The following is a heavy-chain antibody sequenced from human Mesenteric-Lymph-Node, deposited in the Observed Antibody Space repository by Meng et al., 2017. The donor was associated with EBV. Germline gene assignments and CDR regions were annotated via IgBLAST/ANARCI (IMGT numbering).Heavy chain of an antibody. J-gene: IGHJ4*02. V-gene: IGHV1-69*01. Sequence: GQLGESGAEVKRPGSSVKVSCRASGDTFSTYTSTWVRQAPGQGLEWMGGIIPISARTSYAQKFQARVTMTAHESTSTAYMELTSLRPDDTAVYYCARGREDTSTPDFDYWGQGTLVTVSS. CDR2: IIPISART. CDR3: ARGREDTSTPDFDY. CDR1: GDTFSTYT.